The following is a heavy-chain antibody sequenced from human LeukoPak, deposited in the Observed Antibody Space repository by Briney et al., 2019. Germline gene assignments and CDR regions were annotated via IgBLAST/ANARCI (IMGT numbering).Heavy chain of an antibody. CDR1: GYSISSGYY. CDR2: IYHSGST. J-gene: IGHJ3*02. V-gene: IGHV4-38-2*01. CDR3: ARQIVACGSTSCRYTDAFDI. D-gene: IGHD2-2*01. Sequence: SETLSLTCAVSGYSISSGYYWGWIRQPPGKGLEWIGSIYHSGSTYYNPSLKSRVTISVDTSKNQFSLKLSSVTAADTAVYYCARQIVACGSTSCRYTDAFDIWGQGTMVTVSS.